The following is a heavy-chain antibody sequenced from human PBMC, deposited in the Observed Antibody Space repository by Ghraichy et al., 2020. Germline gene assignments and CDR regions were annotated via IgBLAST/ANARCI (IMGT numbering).Heavy chain of an antibody. CDR2: ISDDGRHQ. CDR1: GFSFRSDD. CDR3: AKLNDYVSAFDV. V-gene: IGHV3-30*18. Sequence: GGSLRLSCGASGFSFRSDDMHWVRQAPGKGLEWVTLISDDGRHQFYADSVKGRFTVSRDNSQNMLYLEMNGLRTEDTGLYHCAKLNDYVSAFDVWGQGTMVT. J-gene: IGHJ3*01. D-gene: IGHD4-17*01.